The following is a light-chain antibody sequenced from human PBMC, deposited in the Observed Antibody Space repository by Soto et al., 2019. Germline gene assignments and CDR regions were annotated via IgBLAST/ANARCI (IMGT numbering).Light chain of an antibody. CDR1: QSVGTY. CDR2: DAS. V-gene: IGKV3-11*01. J-gene: IGKJ5*01. CDR3: QQRSTWPLT. Sequence: EIVLTQSPATLSLSPGERATLSCRASQSVGTYLAWYHHKPGQAPRLLIYDASNWATAIPARFSGSGSGTDFTLTISSLEPEDFGVYYCQQRSTWPLTFGQGTRLEI.